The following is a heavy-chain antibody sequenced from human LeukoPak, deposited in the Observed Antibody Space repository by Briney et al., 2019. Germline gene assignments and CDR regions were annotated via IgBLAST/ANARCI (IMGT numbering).Heavy chain of an antibody. CDR2: IKQDGSEK. Sequence: SGGSLRLSCAASGSTFSSYWMSWVRQAPGKGLEWVANIKQDGSEKYYVDSVKGRFTISRDNAKNSLYLQMNSLRAEDTAVYYCAGDIVVVVAATGHVDYWGQGTLVTVSS. D-gene: IGHD2-15*01. CDR3: AGDIVVVVAATGHVDY. V-gene: IGHV3-7*01. CDR1: GSTFSSYW. J-gene: IGHJ4*02.